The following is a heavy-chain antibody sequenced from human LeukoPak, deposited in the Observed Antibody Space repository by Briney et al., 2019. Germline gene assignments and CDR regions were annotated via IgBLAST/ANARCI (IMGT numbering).Heavy chain of an antibody. V-gene: IGHV3-7*01. Sequence: GSLRLSCAASGFTFSNYWMTWVRQAPGQGLERVAQIKHDGSEHYYVDSVKGRFTISRDNAKNSLYLQMNSLRADDTAVYYCARDQTPFVWGQGILVTVSS. J-gene: IGHJ4*02. CDR2: IKHDGSEH. CDR3: ARDQTPFV. CDR1: GFTFSNYW.